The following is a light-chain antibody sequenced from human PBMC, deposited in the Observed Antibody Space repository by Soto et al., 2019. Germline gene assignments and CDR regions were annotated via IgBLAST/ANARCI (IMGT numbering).Light chain of an antibody. V-gene: IGKV3-11*01. CDR3: QQRGYWPT. Sequence: EIVLTQSPATLSLSPGERVTLSCRASQSVSNSLAWYQQRPGQAPRLLIYDASNRATGIPARFSGSGSGTDFTLTISSLEPEDFVVYYCQQRGYWPTFGQGTKVDI. CDR2: DAS. J-gene: IGKJ1*01. CDR1: QSVSNS.